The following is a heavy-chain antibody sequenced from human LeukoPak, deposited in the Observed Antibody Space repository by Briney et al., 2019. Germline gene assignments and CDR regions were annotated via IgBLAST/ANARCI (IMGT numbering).Heavy chain of an antibody. CDR3: ARRPYDSSGYYFHYFDY. J-gene: IGHJ4*02. Sequence: PSETLSLTCTVSGGSISRADYYWSWIRQPPGKGLEWIGYIYYTGSTYYNPSLKSRVTISVDTSNNQFSLKLSSVTAADTAVYYCARRPYDSSGYYFHYFDYWGQGTLVTVSS. V-gene: IGHV4-30-4*08. CDR1: GGSISRADYY. D-gene: IGHD3-22*01. CDR2: IYYTGST.